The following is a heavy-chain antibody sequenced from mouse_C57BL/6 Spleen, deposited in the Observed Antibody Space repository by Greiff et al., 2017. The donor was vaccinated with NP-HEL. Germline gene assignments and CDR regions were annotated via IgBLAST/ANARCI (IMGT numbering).Heavy chain of an antibody. CDR2: IYPGSGNT. CDR1: GYSFTSYY. Sequence: QVQLKQSGPELVKPGASVKISCKASGYSFTSYYIHWVKQRPGQGLEWIGWIYPGSGNTKYNEKFKGKATLTADTSSSTAYMQLSSLTSEDSAVYYCARTLSTMVTRVFAYWGQGTLVTVSA. J-gene: IGHJ3*01. V-gene: IGHV1-66*01. CDR3: ARTLSTMVTRVFAY. D-gene: IGHD2-2*01.